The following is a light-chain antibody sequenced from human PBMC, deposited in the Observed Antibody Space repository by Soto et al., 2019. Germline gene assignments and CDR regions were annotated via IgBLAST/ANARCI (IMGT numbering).Light chain of an antibody. CDR2: GAS. J-gene: IGKJ1*01. CDR3: QQYGSAPWT. CDR1: QRVSSSY. V-gene: IGKV3-20*01. Sequence: EIVLTQSPGTLSLSPGERATLSCRASQRVSSSYLAWYQQKPGQAPRLLIYGASSRATCIPDRFSGSGSGTAFTLTISRLEPEDFAVYYCQQYGSAPWTFGQGTKVEIK.